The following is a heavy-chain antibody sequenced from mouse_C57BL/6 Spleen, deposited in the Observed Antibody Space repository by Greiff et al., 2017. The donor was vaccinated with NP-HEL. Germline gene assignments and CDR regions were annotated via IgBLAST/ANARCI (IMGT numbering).Heavy chain of an antibody. J-gene: IGHJ3*01. Sequence: EVQLQQSGPELVKPGASVKISCKASGYTFTDYYMNWVKQSHGKSLEWIGDINPNNGGTSYNQKFKGKATLTVDKSSSTAYMELRSLTSEDSAVYYCAREATASWFAYWGQGTLVTVSA. CDR1: GYTFTDYY. CDR2: INPNNGGT. CDR3: AREATASWFAY. V-gene: IGHV1-26*01.